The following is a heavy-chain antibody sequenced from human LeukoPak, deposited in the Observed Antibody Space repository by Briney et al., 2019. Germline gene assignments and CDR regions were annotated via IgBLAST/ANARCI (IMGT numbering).Heavy chain of an antibody. J-gene: IGHJ4*02. V-gene: IGHV4-34*01. CDR1: GGSFSSYY. CDR3: ARCGYSYGSYYFDY. CDR2: INHSGST. D-gene: IGHD5-18*01. Sequence: SETLSLTCAVYGGSFSSYYWSWIRQPPGKGLEWIGEINHSGSTNYNPSLKSRVTISVDTSKNQFSLKLNSVTAADTAVYYCARCGYSYGSYYFDYWGQGTLVTVSS.